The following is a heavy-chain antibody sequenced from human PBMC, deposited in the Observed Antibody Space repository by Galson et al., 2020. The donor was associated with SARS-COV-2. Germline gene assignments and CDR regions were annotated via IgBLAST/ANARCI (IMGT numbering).Heavy chain of an antibody. Sequence: GGSLRLSCAASGFTFSTYSMNWVRQAPGKGLEWVSYISSTSSIYYAESVRGRFTISRDNAKNSLYLQMNSLRAEDTAMYDCARDEGTHYDFWGGVYNNWFDPWGQGTLVTVSS. J-gene: IGHJ5*02. V-gene: IGHV3-48*01. D-gene: IGHD3-3*01. CDR2: ISSTSSI. CDR3: ARDEGTHYDFWGGVYNNWFDP. CDR1: GFTFSTYS.